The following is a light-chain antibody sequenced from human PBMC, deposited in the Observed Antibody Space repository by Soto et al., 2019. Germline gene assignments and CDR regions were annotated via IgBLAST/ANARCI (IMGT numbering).Light chain of an antibody. V-gene: IGKV3D-20*02. CDR1: QSLSSNS. J-gene: IGKJ5*01. CDR3: QQRSKWPPEFT. CDR2: GAS. Sequence: EIVLTQFPDTLSLSPGERATLSCRASQSLSSNSLAWYQQKRGQAPRLLIHGASSRATGIPDRFSGSGSGTDFTLTISSLEPEDFAVYYCQQRSKWPPEFTFGQGTRLEIK.